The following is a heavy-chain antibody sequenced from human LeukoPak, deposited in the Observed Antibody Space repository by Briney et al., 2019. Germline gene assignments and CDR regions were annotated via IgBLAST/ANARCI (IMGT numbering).Heavy chain of an antibody. V-gene: IGHV3-21*01. CDR3: ARNYYASGSYLYYFDY. D-gene: IGHD3-10*01. CDR1: GFTFSNYN. Sequence: GGSLRLSCAASGFTFSNYNMNWVRQAPGKGLEWVSSISGSSSYIYYADSVKGRFTISRDNAKNSLFLQMNSLRAEVTAVYYCARNYYASGSYLYYFDYWGQGTLVTVSS. J-gene: IGHJ4*02. CDR2: ISGSSSYI.